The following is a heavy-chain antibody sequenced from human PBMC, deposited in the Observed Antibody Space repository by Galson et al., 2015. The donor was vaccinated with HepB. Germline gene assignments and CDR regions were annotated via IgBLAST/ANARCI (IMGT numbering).Heavy chain of an antibody. V-gene: IGHV1-2*04. CDR3: ARDTAAAGTSYYYYYGMDV. CDR1: GYTFTGYY. CDR2: INPNSGGT. D-gene: IGHD6-13*01. J-gene: IGHJ6*02. Sequence: SVKVSCKASGYTFTGYYMHWVRQAPGQGLEWMGWINPNSGGTNYAQKFQGWVTMTRDTSISTAYMELSRLRSDDTAVYCCARDTAAAGTSYYYYYGMDVWGQGTTVTVSS.